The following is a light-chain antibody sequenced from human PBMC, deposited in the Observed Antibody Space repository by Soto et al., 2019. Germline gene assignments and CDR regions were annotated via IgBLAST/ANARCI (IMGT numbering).Light chain of an antibody. CDR3: QQYNSWPQT. CDR2: DVS. V-gene: IGKV3-15*01. J-gene: IGKJ1*01. CDR1: ETFSTN. Sequence: ETVLTQSPATLSVSPGERVTLSCRASETFSTNLAWYQQRPGQAPRLLIYDVSTGATGIPARFSGRRSGTEFTLTISSLQSEDFGVYYCQQYNSWPQTFGQGTKVDI.